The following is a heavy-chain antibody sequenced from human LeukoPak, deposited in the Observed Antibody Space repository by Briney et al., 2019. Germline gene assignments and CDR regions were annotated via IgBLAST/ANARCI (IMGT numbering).Heavy chain of an antibody. CDR2: IYYSGST. CDR1: GGSISSYY. CDR3: ARVEEGYSNYEAHNWFDP. Sequence: PSETLSLTCTVSGGSISSYYWSWIRQPPGKGLEWIGYIYYSGSTNYNPSLKSRVTISVDTSKNQFSLKLSSVTAADTAVYYCARVEEGYSNYEAHNWFDPWGQGTLVTVSS. V-gene: IGHV4-59*01. J-gene: IGHJ5*02. D-gene: IGHD4-11*01.